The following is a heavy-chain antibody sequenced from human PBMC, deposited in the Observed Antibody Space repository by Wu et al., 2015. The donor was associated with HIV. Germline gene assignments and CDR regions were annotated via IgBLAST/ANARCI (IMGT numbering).Heavy chain of an antibody. CDR2: IVVGSGNT. J-gene: IGHJ6*02. V-gene: IGHV1-58*02. Sequence: VQSGGEVKKPGASVKVSCKASGFTFTSSAMQWVRQARGQRLEWIGWIVVGSGNTNYAQKFQERVTITRDMSTSTAYMELSSLRSEDTAVYYCAAVGGSWYYYYGMDVWGQGTTVTVSS. D-gene: IGHD6-13*01. CDR3: AAVGGSWYYYYGMDV. CDR1: GFTFTSSA.